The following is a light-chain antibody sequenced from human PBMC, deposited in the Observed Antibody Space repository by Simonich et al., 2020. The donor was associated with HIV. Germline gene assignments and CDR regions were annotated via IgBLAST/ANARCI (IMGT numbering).Light chain of an antibody. V-gene: IGKV1-13*02. J-gene: IGKJ2*01. CDR1: KGIKNA. CDR3: QQYNSYPYT. CDR2: DAS. Sequence: IKLTQSPSSLSASVGDKVTITCRASKGIKNALTWYQQKPGKAPKVLIFDASSLESGVPSRFSGSGSGTEFTLTISSLQPDDFATYYCQQYNSYPYTFGQGTKLEIK.